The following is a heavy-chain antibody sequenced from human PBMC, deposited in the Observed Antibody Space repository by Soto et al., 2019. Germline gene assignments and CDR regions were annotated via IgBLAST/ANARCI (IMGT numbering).Heavy chain of an antibody. CDR1: GYTFTNYA. V-gene: IGHV1-3*01. J-gene: IGHJ4*02. CDR3: ARVWQTSGFDY. CDR2: INGGDGYT. D-gene: IGHD6-25*01. Sequence: QVQLVQSETEVKKPGASVKISCKASGYTFTNYAIHWVRQAPGQGLECMGWINGGDGYTKYSQKFQGRVTITKNPSASTVYMELSSLSPEDTAVYYGARVWQTSGFDYWGQGTLVTVSS.